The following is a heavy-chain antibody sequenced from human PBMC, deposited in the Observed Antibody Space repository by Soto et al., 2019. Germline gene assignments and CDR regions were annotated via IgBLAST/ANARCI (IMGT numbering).Heavy chain of an antibody. CDR2: ISSDGSSR. Sequence: EVQLVESGGGLVQPGGSLRLSCAASGFSFSGYWMHWVRQAPGKGLVWVSRISSDGSSRSYADSVKGRFTISRDNAKNTLKLQMNSLRAEDTAVYYCVRSNARVDDAFDIWGQGTMVTVSS. V-gene: IGHV3-74*01. CDR3: VRSNARVDDAFDI. J-gene: IGHJ3*02. CDR1: GFSFSGYW. D-gene: IGHD6-13*01.